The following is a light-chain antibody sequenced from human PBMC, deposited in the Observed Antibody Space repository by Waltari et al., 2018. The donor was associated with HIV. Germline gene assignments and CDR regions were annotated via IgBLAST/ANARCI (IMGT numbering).Light chain of an antibody. V-gene: IGLV2-14*01. J-gene: IGLJ2*01. CDR1: SNDVGGYNY. CDR2: EVR. Sequence: QSALTQPAPVSGSPGQSITISCTGGSNDVGGYNYVSWYQHLPGKAPNLIIYEVRNRPSGVSNRFSGSKSGNTASLTISGLQAEDEADYYCTSYASSSSLLFGGGTKLTVL. CDR3: TSYASSSSLL.